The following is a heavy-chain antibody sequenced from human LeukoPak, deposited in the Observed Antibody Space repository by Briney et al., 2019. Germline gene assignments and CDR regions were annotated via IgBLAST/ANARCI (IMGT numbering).Heavy chain of an antibody. CDR3: AKGSCGGDCYRAYYYYYMDV. CDR2: IWYDGSNK. CDR1: GFTFSSYG. D-gene: IGHD2-21*02. Sequence: GRSLRLSCAASGFTFSSYGMHWVRQAPGKGLEWVAVIWYDGSNKYYADSVKGRFTISRDNSKNTLYLQMNSLRAEDTAVYYCAKGSCGGDCYRAYYYYYMDVWGKGTTVAVSS. J-gene: IGHJ6*03. V-gene: IGHV3-33*06.